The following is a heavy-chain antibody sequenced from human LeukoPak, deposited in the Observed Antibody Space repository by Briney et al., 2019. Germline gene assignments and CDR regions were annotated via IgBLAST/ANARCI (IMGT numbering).Heavy chain of an antibody. CDR3: ARGGFRSGWYLDWFDP. CDR2: IIPIFGTA. CDR1: GGTFSSYA. D-gene: IGHD6-19*01. J-gene: IGHJ5*02. Sequence: ASVKVSCKASGGTFSSYAISWVRQAPGQGLEWMGGIIPIFGTANYAQKFQGRVTITTDESTSTAYMELSSLRSEDTAVYYCARGGFRSGWYLDWFDPWGQGTLVTVSS. V-gene: IGHV1-69*05.